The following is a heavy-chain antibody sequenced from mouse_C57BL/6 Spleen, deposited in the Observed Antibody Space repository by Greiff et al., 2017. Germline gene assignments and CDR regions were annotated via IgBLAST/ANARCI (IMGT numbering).Heavy chain of an antibody. J-gene: IGHJ2*01. CDR3: ARGDGSGYDY. V-gene: IGHV5-17*01. D-gene: IGHD3-2*02. Sequence: EVQGVESGGGLVKPGGSLKLSCAASGFTFSDYGMHWVRQAPEKGLEWVAYISSGSSTIYYADTVKGRFTISRDNAKHTLFLQMTSLRSEDMAMYYCARGDGSGYDYWGQGTTLTVSS. CDR1: GFTFSDYG. CDR2: ISSGSSTI.